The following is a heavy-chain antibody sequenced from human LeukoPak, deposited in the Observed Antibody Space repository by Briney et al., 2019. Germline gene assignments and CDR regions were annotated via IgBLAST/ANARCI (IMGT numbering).Heavy chain of an antibody. V-gene: IGHV3-30*02. CDR2: IRHDGSNE. Sequence: GGSLRLSCAASGFTFSSYAMHWVRQAPGKGLEWVAFIRHDGSNEYYADSVKGRFTISRDNSKNTLYLQMNILRAEDTAVYYCAKSSEYYYDSSAFDYWGQGTLVTVSS. J-gene: IGHJ4*02. CDR3: AKSSEYYYDSSAFDY. D-gene: IGHD3-22*01. CDR1: GFTFSSYA.